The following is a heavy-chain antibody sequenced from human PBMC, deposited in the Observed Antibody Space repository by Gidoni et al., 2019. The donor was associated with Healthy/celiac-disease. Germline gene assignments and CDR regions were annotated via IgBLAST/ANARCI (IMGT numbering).Heavy chain of an antibody. J-gene: IGHJ4*02. V-gene: IGHV3-30*18. D-gene: IGHD3-3*01. CDR1: GFPFSSYG. Sequence: QVQLVASGGGVVPPGRSLRLSCAASGFPFSSYGLHWVRQAPGKGLEWVAVISYDGSNKYYADSVKGRFTISRDNSKNTLYLQMNSLRAEDTAVYYCAKDPTEYYDFWSGYWDYFDYWGQGTLVTVSS. CDR2: ISYDGSNK. CDR3: AKDPTEYYDFWSGYWDYFDY.